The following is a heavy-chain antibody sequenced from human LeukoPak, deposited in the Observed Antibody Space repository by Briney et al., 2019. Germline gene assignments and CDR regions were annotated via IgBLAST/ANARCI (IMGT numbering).Heavy chain of an antibody. CDR3: ASNQEDIVVVPAVLRDYYYYGMDV. Sequence: ASVKVSCKASGGTFSSYAISWVRQAPGQGLERMGGIIPIFGTANYAQKFQGRVTITADESTSTAYMELSSLRSEDTAVYYCASNQEDIVVVPAVLRDYYYYGMDVWGQGTTVTVSS. CDR1: GGTFSSYA. D-gene: IGHD2-2*01. CDR2: IIPIFGTA. J-gene: IGHJ6*02. V-gene: IGHV1-69*13.